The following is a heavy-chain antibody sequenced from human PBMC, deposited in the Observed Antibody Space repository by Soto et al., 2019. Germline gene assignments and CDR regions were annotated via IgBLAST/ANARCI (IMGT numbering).Heavy chain of an antibody. V-gene: IGHV4-4*02. D-gene: IGHD3-10*01. CDR2: IYHSGST. Sequence: SETLSLTCAVSGDSISSANWWSWVRQPPGKGLEWIGEIYHSGSTDYNPSLKSRVTISVDKSKNQFSLKLTSVTAADTAVYYCARDRNSGWFGNEHFYYMDVWGKGTTVTASS. J-gene: IGHJ6*03. CDR3: ARDRNSGWFGNEHFYYMDV. CDR1: GDSISSANW.